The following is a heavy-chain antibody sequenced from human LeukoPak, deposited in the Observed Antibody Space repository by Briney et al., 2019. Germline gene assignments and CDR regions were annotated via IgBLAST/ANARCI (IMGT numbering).Heavy chain of an antibody. V-gene: IGHV3-48*03. D-gene: IGHD4-23*01. CDR3: TRYPYGGLFDY. CDR2: ISPSGTTT. Sequence: PGGSLRLSCAASGFTFRSYEMNWVRQAPGKGLEWVSYISPSGTTTYYADSVKGRFTISRDNAKNSLYLQMNSLRAEDTAVYYCTRYPYGGLFDYWGQGTLVTVSS. J-gene: IGHJ4*02. CDR1: GFTFRSYE.